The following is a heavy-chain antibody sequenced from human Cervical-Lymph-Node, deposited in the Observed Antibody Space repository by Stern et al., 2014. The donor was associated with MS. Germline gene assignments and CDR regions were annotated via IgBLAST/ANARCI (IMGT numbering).Heavy chain of an antibody. CDR1: GGSISSYY. CDR2: IYYIEST. Sequence: VQLQESGPGLVKPSETLSLTCTVSGGSISSYYWSWIRQPPGKGLEWIGYIYYIESTNYTPSLKSRVTISVDTSKNQFSLKLSSVTAADTAVYYCARGATQAFDPWGQGTLVTVSS. CDR3: ARGATQAFDP. V-gene: IGHV4-59*01. J-gene: IGHJ5*02.